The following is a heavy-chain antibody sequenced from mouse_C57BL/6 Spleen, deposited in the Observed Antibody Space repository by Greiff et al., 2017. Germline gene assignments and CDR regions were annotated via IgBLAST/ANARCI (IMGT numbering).Heavy chain of an antibody. CDR2: IDPATGGT. CDR1: GYTFTDYE. CDR3: TIAGWFAY. Sequence: QVQLQQSGAELVRPGASVTLSCKASGYTFTDYEMHWVKQTPVHGLEWIGAIDPATGGTAYNQKFKGKAILTADKSSSTAYMELRSLTSEDSAVYYCTIAGWFAYWGQGTLVTVSA. J-gene: IGHJ3*01. V-gene: IGHV1-15*01.